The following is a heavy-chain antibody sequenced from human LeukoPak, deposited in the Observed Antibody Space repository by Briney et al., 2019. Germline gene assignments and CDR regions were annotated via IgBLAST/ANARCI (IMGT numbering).Heavy chain of an antibody. V-gene: IGHV1-24*01. CDR1: GYTLTELS. CDR3: ARELGYSYGPSFDY. J-gene: IGHJ4*02. D-gene: IGHD5-18*01. CDR2: FDPEDGET. Sequence: ASVKVSCKVSGYTLTELSMHWVRQAPGKGLEWMGGFDPEDGETIYAQKFQGRVTMTRDTSTSTVYMELSSLRSEDTAVYYYARELGYSYGPSFDYWGQGTLVTVSS.